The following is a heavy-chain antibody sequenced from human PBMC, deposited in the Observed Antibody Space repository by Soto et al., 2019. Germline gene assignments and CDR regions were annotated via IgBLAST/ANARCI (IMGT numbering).Heavy chain of an antibody. J-gene: IGHJ4*02. V-gene: IGHV3-30-3*01. CDR2: ISYDGSNK. D-gene: IGHD3-3*01. Sequence: AGGSLRLSCAASGFTFSSYAMHWVRQAPGKGLEWVAVISYDGSNKYYADSVKGRFTISRDNSKNTLYLQMNSLRAEDTAVYYCAREGGGGGTYYDFWSGYPRRWYFDYWGQGTLVTVSS. CDR3: AREGGGGGTYYDFWSGYPRRWYFDY. CDR1: GFTFSSYA.